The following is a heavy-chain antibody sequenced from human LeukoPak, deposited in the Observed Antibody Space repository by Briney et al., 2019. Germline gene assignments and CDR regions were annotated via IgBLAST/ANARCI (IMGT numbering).Heavy chain of an antibody. CDR3: AREIDVYSSGWSTLGNWDYFDY. D-gene: IGHD6-19*01. J-gene: IGHJ4*02. CDR1: GYTFTNYY. CDR2: INPSGGST. V-gene: IGHV1-46*01. Sequence: ASVKVSCKASGYTFTNYYMHWVRQAPGQGLEWMGIINPSGGSTNYAQKFQGRVTMTRDTSTSTVYMELSSLRSEDTAVYYCAREIDVYSSGWSTLGNWDYFDYWGQGTLVTVSS.